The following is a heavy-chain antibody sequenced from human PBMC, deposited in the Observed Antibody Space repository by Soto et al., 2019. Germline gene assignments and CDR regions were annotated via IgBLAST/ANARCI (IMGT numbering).Heavy chain of an antibody. D-gene: IGHD6-19*01. J-gene: IGHJ4*02. CDR3: ARGSGWLFDY. V-gene: IGHV2-5*01. CDR1: GFSLRDYAVG. Sequence: QITLKESGPTLVKPTQTRTLTCTFSGFSLRDYAVGVGWIRQPPGKALEWLSFSYWYDNEYYSPSLRSRLTISKDTSKNQVVLTMTNMDPVDTATYCCARGSGWLFDYWGQGTLVTVSS. CDR2: SYWYDNE.